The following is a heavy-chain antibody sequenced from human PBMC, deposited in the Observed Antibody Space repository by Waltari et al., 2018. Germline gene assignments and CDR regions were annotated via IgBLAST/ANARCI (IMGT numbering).Heavy chain of an antibody. Sequence: EVPPVESGGGLVQPGGSLRLSWSGSVFSFSTYWMNWARQAPGEGLVWVSRIKSDGSSTTYADSVKGRFTTSRDNARNTLYLQMNSLRADDTAVYYCVRSAFMDVWGQGTTVTVSS. J-gene: IGHJ6*02. V-gene: IGHV3-74*01. CDR2: IKSDGSST. CDR1: VFSFSTYW. CDR3: VRSAFMDV.